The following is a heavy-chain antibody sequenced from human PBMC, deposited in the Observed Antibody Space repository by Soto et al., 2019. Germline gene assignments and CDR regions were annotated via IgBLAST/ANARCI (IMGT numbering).Heavy chain of an antibody. J-gene: IGHJ4*02. D-gene: IGHD1-26*01. Sequence: ASVKVSCKASGGTFNSYTINWVRQAPGRGLEWVGQVVPMYDSVNYAENFQGRVTITADKSTKTAYMELTSLRSEDTALYFCASWRSYSGSYCFDYWGQGTLVTVSS. CDR3: ASWRSYSGSYCFDY. CDR1: GGTFNSYT. V-gene: IGHV1-69*06. CDR2: VVPMYDSV.